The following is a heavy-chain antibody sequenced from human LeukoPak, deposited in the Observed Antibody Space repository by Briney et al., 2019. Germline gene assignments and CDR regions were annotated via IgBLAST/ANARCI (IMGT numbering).Heavy chain of an antibody. CDR3: ARDLAPSYYGMDV. D-gene: IGHD2-15*01. CDR2: ISSSSSVI. J-gene: IGHJ6*02. CDR1: GFTFSTYN. V-gene: IGHV3-48*04. Sequence: GGSLRLSCTASGFTFSTYNMNWVRQAPGKGLEWVSYISSSSSVIYYAASVRGRFTISRDNAKNSLYLQMNSLRAEDTAVYYCARDLAPSYYGMDVWGQGTTVTVSS.